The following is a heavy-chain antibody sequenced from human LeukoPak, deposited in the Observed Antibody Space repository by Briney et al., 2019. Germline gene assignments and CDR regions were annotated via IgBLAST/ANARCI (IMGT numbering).Heavy chain of an antibody. V-gene: IGHV1-69*13. Sequence: PVKSSCKASGGTFSSYAISWVRQAPGQGLGWMGGIIPIFGTANYAQKFQGRVTITADESTSTAYMELSSLRSEDTAVYYCARDWHYYDSSGYDDAFDIWGQGTMVIVTS. CDR1: GGTFSSYA. J-gene: IGHJ3*02. CDR3: ARDWHYYDSSGYDDAFDI. D-gene: IGHD3-22*01. CDR2: IIPIFGTA.